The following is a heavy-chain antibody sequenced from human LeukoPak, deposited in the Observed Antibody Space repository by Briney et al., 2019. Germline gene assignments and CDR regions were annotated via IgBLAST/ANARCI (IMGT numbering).Heavy chain of an antibody. Sequence: PSETLSLTCTVSGYSISSGYYWGWIRQPPGKGLEWIGSIYHSGSTYYIPSLKSRVTISVDTSKNQFSLKLSSVTASDTAVYDFARDIGDSFDSWSQGTLVTVSS. J-gene: IGHJ3*02. CDR1: GYSISSGYY. CDR2: IYHSGST. D-gene: IGHD2-15*01. V-gene: IGHV4-38-2*02. CDR3: ARDIGDSFDS.